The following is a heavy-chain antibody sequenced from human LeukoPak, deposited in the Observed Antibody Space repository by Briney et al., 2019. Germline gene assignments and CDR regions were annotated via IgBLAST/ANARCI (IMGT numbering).Heavy chain of an antibody. Sequence: GGSLRLSCAASGFTFSSYSMNWVRQAPGKGLEWVSYISSSSSTIYYADSVKGRFTISRDNAKNSLYLQMNSLRDEDTAVYYCARERIAMAGTGRYYFDYWGQGTLVVVSS. D-gene: IGHD6-19*01. V-gene: IGHV3-48*02. CDR3: ARERIAMAGTGRYYFDY. J-gene: IGHJ4*02. CDR1: GFTFSSYS. CDR2: ISSSSSTI.